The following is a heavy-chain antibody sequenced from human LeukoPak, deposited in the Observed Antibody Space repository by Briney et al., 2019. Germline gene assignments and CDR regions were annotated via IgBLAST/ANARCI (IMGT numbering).Heavy chain of an antibody. D-gene: IGHD6-13*01. V-gene: IGHV3-7*01. CDR1: GFTFSSYW. CDR2: INQDGSEK. J-gene: IGHJ4*02. CDR3: ARDKRSRAAAYAGVY. Sequence: PGGSLRLSCAASGFTFSSYWMSWVRQAPGKGLEWVANINQDGSEKYYVASVKGRFTISRDNAKNSLYLQMNSLRAEDTAVYYCARDKRSRAAAYAGVYWGQGTLVTVSS.